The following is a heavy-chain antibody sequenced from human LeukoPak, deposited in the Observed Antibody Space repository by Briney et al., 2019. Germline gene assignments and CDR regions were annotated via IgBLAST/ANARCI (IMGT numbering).Heavy chain of an antibody. J-gene: IGHJ5*02. CDR1: GFTFSSYW. CDR2: IKQDGSEK. Sequence: GGFLRLSCAASGFTFSSYWMSWVRQAPGKGLEWVANIKQDGSEKYYVDSVKGRFTISRDNAKNSLYLQMNSLRAEDTALYYCAKDNDSGGWFANWFDPWGQGTLVTVSS. V-gene: IGHV3-7*03. D-gene: IGHD6-19*01. CDR3: AKDNDSGGWFANWFDP.